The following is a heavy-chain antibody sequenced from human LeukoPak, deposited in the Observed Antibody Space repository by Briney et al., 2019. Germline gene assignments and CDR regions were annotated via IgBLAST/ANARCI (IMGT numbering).Heavy chain of an antibody. CDR3: TKSDGYGLTRI. V-gene: IGHV4-39*07. Sequence: PGGSLRLSCAASGFTFSSYAMHWIRQPPGKGLEWIGNIYYTGNTYYNSSLKSRVTISLDTSKNQFSLKVISMTAADTAAYYCTKSDGYGLTRICGRGTMVTVSS. CDR1: GFTFSSYA. J-gene: IGHJ3*02. D-gene: IGHD3-10*01. CDR2: IYYTGNT.